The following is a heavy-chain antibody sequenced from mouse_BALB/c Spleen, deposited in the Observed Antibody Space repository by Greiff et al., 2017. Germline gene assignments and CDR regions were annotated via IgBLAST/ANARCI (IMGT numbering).Heavy chain of an antibody. CDR1: GYTFTDYV. Sequence: VKLMESGPELVKPGASVKMSCKASGYTFTDYVISWVKQRTGQGLEWIGEIYPGSGSTYYNEKFKGKATLTADKSSNTAYMQLSSLTSEDSAVYFCARKYYGSSYEYYFDYWGQGTTLTVSS. D-gene: IGHD1-1*01. V-gene: IGHV1-77*01. CDR3: ARKYYGSSYEYYFDY. J-gene: IGHJ2*01. CDR2: IYPGSGST.